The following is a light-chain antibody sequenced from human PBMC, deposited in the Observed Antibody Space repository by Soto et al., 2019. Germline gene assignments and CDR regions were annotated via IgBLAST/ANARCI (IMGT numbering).Light chain of an antibody. J-gene: IGLJ1*01. CDR2: HVT. CDR1: SSDIGHYDY. Sequence: SVLAQPDSVSGSPGQSITISCPGTSSDIGHYDYVSWYQQHPGKAPKLMIYHVTYRPSGVSNRYSGSKSGNSASLTISGLQADDEADYYCCSYSGSYTLGVFGTGTKVTV. CDR3: CSYSGSYTLGV. V-gene: IGLV2-14*03.